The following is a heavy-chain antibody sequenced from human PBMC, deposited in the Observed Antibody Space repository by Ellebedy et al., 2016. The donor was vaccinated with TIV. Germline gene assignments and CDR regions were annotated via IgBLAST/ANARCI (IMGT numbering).Heavy chain of an antibody. J-gene: IGHJ4*02. CDR3: AKDAPRIYDILTGSPYFDY. Sequence: SLKISXAASGFTFDDYAMHWVRQAPGKGLEWVSGISWNSGSIGYADSVKGRFTISRDNAKNSLYLQMNSLRAEDTALYYCAKDAPRIYDILTGSPYFDYWGQGTLVTVSS. CDR1: GFTFDDYA. V-gene: IGHV3-9*01. CDR2: ISWNSGSI. D-gene: IGHD3-9*01.